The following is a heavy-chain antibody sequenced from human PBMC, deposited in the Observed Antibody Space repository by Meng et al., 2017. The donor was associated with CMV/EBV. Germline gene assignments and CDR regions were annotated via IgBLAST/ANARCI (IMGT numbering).Heavy chain of an antibody. J-gene: IGHJ6*02. Sequence: GWIRQPPGKGLEWIGSIYYSGSTYYNPSLKSRVTISVDTSKNQFSLKLSSVTAADTAVYYCARVEKSLGYCSGGSCQNYYYYYGMDVWGQGTTVTVSS. CDR3: ARVEKSLGYCSGGSCQNYYYYYGMDV. CDR2: IYYSGST. D-gene: IGHD2-15*01. V-gene: IGHV4-39*07.